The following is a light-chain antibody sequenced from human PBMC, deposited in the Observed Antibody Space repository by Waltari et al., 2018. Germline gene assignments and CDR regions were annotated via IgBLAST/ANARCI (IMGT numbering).Light chain of an antibody. V-gene: IGLV1-47*01. CDR3: ASWDDSHYV. CDR1: NPNPGSNF. CDR2: RNN. Sequence: QSVLTQPPSASETPGQRVTISCSGTNPNPGSNFLYWYQQPPGTAPQLLIYRNNQRPSGVPDRFSASKSGTSASLAIDGLRSEDEAVYYCASWDDSHYVFGPGTQVTVL. J-gene: IGLJ1*01.